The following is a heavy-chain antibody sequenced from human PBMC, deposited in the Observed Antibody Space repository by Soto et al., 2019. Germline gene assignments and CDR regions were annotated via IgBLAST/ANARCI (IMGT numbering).Heavy chain of an antibody. V-gene: IGHV3-7*03. Sequence: EVQLVESGGGLVQPGGSLRHSCADSGFILRNYWMSWVRQAPGMGLQWVASIKEDGSEKYYVDPVKGRFTISRENAKNSLYLQMNSLRAEDTAVYYCARYRSLDPWGQGILVTVSS. J-gene: IGHJ5*02. CDR1: GFILRNYW. D-gene: IGHD3-16*02. CDR3: ARYRSLDP. CDR2: IKEDGSEK.